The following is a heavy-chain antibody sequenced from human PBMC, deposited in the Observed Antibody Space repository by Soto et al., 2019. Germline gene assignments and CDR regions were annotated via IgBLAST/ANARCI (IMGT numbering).Heavy chain of an antibody. D-gene: IGHD3-16*01. CDR2: ISSDSSSI. Sequence: PGGSLRLSCAASGFTFSTYSMNWVRQAPGKGLEWVSYISSDSSSIYYADSVKGRFTISRDNSKNTLSLQMNSLRVEDSAVYYCVPRKGDPFTWGPGTLVIVSS. CDR3: VPRKGDPFT. CDR1: GFTFSTYS. J-gene: IGHJ4*02. V-gene: IGHV3-48*04.